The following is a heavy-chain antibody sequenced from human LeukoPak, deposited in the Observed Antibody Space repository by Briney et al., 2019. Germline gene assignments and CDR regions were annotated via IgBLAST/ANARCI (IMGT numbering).Heavy chain of an antibody. Sequence: GGSLRLSCAASGFTFSSYSMNWVRQAPGKGLEWVSSISSSSSYIYYADSVKGRFTISRDNAKNSLYLQMNSLRAEDTAVYYCARDSPNSRCFDYWGQGTLVTVSS. CDR3: ARDSPNSRCFDY. CDR2: ISSSSSYI. D-gene: IGHD6-13*01. J-gene: IGHJ4*02. CDR1: GFTFSSYS. V-gene: IGHV3-21*01.